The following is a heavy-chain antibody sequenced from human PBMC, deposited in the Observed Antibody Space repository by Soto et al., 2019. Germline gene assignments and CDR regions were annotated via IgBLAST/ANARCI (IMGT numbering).Heavy chain of an antibody. Sequence: QVQLVQSGAEVKRPGASVKVSCKASGYTFTGYAFSWVRQAPGQGLEWMGWISAYSGHTVYSQKFQDRVTMTTDPSTTTTYLEVRSLGSDDTAVYYCARCSSDYSDDGLSQKYWGQGTLVTVS. V-gene: IGHV1-18*01. CDR1: GYTFTGYA. D-gene: IGHD4-17*01. CDR3: ARCSSDYSDDGLSQKY. CDR2: ISAYSGHT. J-gene: IGHJ1*01.